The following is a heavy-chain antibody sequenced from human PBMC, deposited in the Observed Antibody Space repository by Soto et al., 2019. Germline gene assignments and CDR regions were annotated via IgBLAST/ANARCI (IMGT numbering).Heavy chain of an antibody. Sequence: VHPVESGGVLVQPGGSLRLSCTVSGFTFRSYWMHWVRQAPGKGLVWVSRINQDGSDTTYADSVRGRFTISRDNAKDTLYLQMNSLRAEDTAIYYCANLTPSLGDYWGQGALVTVSS. V-gene: IGHV3-74*01. D-gene: IGHD7-27*01. CDR3: ANLTPSLGDY. CDR2: INQDGSDT. J-gene: IGHJ4*02. CDR1: GFTFRSYW.